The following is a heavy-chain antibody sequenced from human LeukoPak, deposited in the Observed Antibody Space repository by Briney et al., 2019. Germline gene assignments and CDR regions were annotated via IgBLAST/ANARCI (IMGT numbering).Heavy chain of an antibody. D-gene: IGHD5-18*01. CDR2: ISYDGSNK. CDR1: GFTFSSYG. J-gene: IGHJ4*02. Sequence: GGSLRLSCAASGFTFSSYGMHWVRQAPGKGLEWVAVISYDGSNKYYADSVKGRFTISRDNSKNTLYLQMNSLRAEDTAVYYCAKDDSDTEYYFDYWGQGTLVTASS. CDR3: AKDDSDTEYYFDY. V-gene: IGHV3-30*18.